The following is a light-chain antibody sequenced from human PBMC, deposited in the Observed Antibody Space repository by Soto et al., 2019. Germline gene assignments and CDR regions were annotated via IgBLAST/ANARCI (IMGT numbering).Light chain of an antibody. Sequence: IQMTQSPSTLSASVGDRVTITCPASQSISSWLAWYQQKPGKAPKLLIYAASTLQSGVPSRFSGSGSGTDFTLTISCLQYEDFATYYCQQYYSYPPATFGQGTKV. V-gene: IGKV1-5*01. CDR3: QQYYSYPPAT. J-gene: IGKJ1*01. CDR1: QSISSW. CDR2: AAS.